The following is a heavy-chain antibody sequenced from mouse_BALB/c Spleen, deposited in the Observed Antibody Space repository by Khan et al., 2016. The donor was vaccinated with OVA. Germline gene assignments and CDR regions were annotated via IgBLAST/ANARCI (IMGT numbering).Heavy chain of an antibody. CDR1: GYTFTSYW. CDR2: IDPSDSKT. Sequence: QVQLQQPGAELVRPGASVKLSCKASGYTFTSYWMNWMKQRPGQGLEWIGMIDPSDSKTHYNQMFKDKATLTVDKSSNTAYMHLSSLTSEDAAVDGCARGGYGTSFAFWGQGTLVTVSA. J-gene: IGHJ3*01. CDR3: ARGGYGTSFAF. D-gene: IGHD2-10*02. V-gene: IGHV1-61*01.